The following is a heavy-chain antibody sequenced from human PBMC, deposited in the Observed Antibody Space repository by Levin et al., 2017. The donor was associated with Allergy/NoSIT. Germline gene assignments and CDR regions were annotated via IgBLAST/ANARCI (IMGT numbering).Heavy chain of an antibody. CDR3: ARAGDPSLEWLSMKDYYYGMDV. CDR1: GFTFSDYY. D-gene: IGHD3-3*01. Sequence: GGSLRLSCAASGFTFSDYYMSWIRQAPGKGLEWVSYISSSGSTIYYADSVKGRFTISRDNAKNSLYLQMNSLRAEDTAVYYCARAGDPSLEWLSMKDYYYGMDVWGQGTTVTVSS. CDR2: ISSSGSTI. J-gene: IGHJ6*02. V-gene: IGHV3-11*01.